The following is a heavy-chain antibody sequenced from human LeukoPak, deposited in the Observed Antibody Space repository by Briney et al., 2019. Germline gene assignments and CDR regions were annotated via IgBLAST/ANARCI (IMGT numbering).Heavy chain of an antibody. V-gene: IGHV3-53*01. J-gene: IGHJ4*02. CDR1: GFTVSSDF. D-gene: IGHD1-20*01. CDR2: IHSGGDT. CDR3: ARALLLDSYFDY. Sequence: PGGSLRLSCAASGFTVSSDFMGWVRQPPGKGLEWVSIIHSGGDTYYADSVKGRFTISRDNAKNSLYLQMNSLRAEDTAVYYCARALLLDSYFDYWGQGTLVTVSS.